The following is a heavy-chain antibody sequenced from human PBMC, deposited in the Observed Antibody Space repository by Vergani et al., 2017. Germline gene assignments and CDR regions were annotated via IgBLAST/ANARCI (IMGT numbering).Heavy chain of an antibody. CDR1: GFTFSNAW. Sequence: EVQLVESGGGLVKPGGSLRLSCAASGFTFSNAWMSWVRQAPGKGLEWVGRIKSKTDGGTTDYAAPVKGRFTISRDDSKNTLYLQMNSLKTEDTAVYYCTTGLATYYDCWSGYRRSDAFDIWGQGTMVTVSS. V-gene: IGHV3-15*01. J-gene: IGHJ3*02. CDR2: IKSKTDGGTT. CDR3: TTGLATYYDCWSGYRRSDAFDI. D-gene: IGHD3-3*01.